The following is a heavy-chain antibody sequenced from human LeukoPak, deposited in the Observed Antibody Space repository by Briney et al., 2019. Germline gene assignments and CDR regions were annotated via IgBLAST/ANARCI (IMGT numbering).Heavy chain of an antibody. CDR2: IYYSGST. Sequence: SETLSLTCTVSGGSISSYYWSWIRQPPGKGLEWIGYIYYSGSTNYNPSLKSRVTISVDTSKNQFSLKLSSVTAADTAVYYCARVGRQLDAFDIWGQGTMVTDSS. J-gene: IGHJ3*02. D-gene: IGHD6-13*01. V-gene: IGHV4-59*01. CDR1: GGSISSYY. CDR3: ARVGRQLDAFDI.